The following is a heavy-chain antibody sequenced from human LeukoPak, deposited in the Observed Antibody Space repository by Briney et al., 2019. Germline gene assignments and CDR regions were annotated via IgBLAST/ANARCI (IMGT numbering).Heavy chain of an antibody. CDR3: AKAYFMGATTGWFDP. CDR1: GFAFSSYA. CDR2: INCSGGST. J-gene: IGHJ5*02. D-gene: IGHD1-26*01. V-gene: IGHV3-23*01. Sequence: PGASLRLSYAASGFAFSSYAMSWVRQAPGKGLGWVSAINCSGGSTYYTDSVKGRVTISRDNSKNTLYLQMNSLRAEDTAVYYCAKAYFMGATTGWFDPWGQGTLVTVSS.